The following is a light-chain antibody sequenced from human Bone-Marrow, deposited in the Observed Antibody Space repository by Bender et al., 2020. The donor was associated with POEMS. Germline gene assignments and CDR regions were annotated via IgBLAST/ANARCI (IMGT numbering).Light chain of an antibody. CDR1: DLGEKF. Sequence: SFELTQPPSVSVSPGQTTSITCSGDDLGEKFVSWYQQKPGHSPVLVVYQDTKRPSGIPERFSGANSGNTATLTISGTQIMDEADYYCQVWDTYSVIFGGGTKLTVL. CDR2: QDT. V-gene: IGLV3-1*01. CDR3: QVWDTYSVI. J-gene: IGLJ2*01.